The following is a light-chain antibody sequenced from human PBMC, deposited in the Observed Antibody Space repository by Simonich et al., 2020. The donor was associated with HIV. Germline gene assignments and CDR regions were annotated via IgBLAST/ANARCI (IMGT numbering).Light chain of an antibody. CDR2: AAS. J-gene: IGKJ1*01. CDR3: QQYYGYPWT. Sequence: AIRMTQSPSSLSSSTGDRVTITCRASQGISNYLAWYQQKPGKAPKLLIYAASTLQSGVPSRFSGSESGTDFTLTISCLQSEDFATYYCQQYYGYPWTFGQGTKVEIK. CDR1: QGISNY. V-gene: IGKV1-8*01.